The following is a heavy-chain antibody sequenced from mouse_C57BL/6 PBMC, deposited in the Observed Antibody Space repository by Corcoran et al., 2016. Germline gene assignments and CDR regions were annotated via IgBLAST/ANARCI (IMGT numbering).Heavy chain of an antibody. CDR1: GYTFTTYG. CDR3: ARLGDYYGSSTRYCDG. J-gene: IGHJ1*03. D-gene: IGHD1-1*01. V-gene: IGHV9-3*01. CDR2: INTYSGVP. Sequence: QIQLVQSGPELKKPGETVKISCKASGYTFTTYGMSWVKQAPGKGLKWMGWINTYSGVPTYADDFKGRFAFSLETSASTAYLQINNLKNEDTATYFCARLGDYYGSSTRYCDGGGTGTTVTVSS.